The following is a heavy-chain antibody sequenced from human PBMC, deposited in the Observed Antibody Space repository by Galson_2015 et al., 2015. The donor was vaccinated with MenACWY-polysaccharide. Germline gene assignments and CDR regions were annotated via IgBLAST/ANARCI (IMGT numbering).Heavy chain of an antibody. Sequence: SETLSLTCTVSGGSISSSSYYWGWIRQPPGKGLECIGSMYYSGSTYYSPSLKSRVTISVDTSKNQFSLMLSSVTAADTAVYYCARDKGYYGSGSHPIFDFWGQGTLVTVSS. CDR3: ARDKGYYGSGSHPIFDF. V-gene: IGHV4-39*07. CDR1: GGSISSSSYY. CDR2: MYYSGST. D-gene: IGHD3-10*01. J-gene: IGHJ4*02.